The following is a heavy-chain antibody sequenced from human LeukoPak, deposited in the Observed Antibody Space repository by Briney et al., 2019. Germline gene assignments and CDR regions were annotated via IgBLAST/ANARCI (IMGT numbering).Heavy chain of an antibody. CDR3: AKERTQTTSFDY. J-gene: IGHJ4*02. CDR2: ISGSGGST. D-gene: IGHD2/OR15-2a*01. Sequence: GGSLRLSCAASGFTFSSYAMNWVRQAPGKGLEWVSTISGSGGSTYYADSVKGRFTISRDNSKNTLYLQMNRLRAEDTAIYYCAKERTQTTSFDYWGQGTLVTVSS. V-gene: IGHV3-23*01. CDR1: GFTFSSYA.